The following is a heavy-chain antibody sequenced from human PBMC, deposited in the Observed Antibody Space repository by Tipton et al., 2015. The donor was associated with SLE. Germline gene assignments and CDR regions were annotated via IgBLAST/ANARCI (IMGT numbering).Heavy chain of an antibody. J-gene: IGHJ4*02. V-gene: IGHV4-61*09. D-gene: IGHD2-2*01. CDR3: VACSPSSCSYFDY. CDR2: IYTSGTT. CDR1: GGSISSGSYY. Sequence: TLSLTCTVSGGSISSGSYYWSWIRQPAGKGLEWIGNIYTSGTTNYNPSLKSRVTISVDTSKNQFSLKLSPVTAADTAMYYCVACSPSSCSYFDYWGQGRLVTVSS.